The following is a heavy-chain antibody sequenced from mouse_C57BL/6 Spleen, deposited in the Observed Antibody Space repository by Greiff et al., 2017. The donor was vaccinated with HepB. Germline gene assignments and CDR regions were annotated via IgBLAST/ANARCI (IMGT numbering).Heavy chain of an antibody. CDR2: IDPSDSET. CDR3: ARGDAYDYDAMDY. CDR1: GYTFTSYW. Sequence: VQLQQPGAELVRPGSSVKLSCKASGYTFTSYWMHWVKQRPIQGLEWIGNIDPSDSETHYNQKFKDKATLTVDKSSSTAYMQLSSLTSEDSAVYYCARGDAYDYDAMDYWGQGTSVTVSS. D-gene: IGHD6-5*01. J-gene: IGHJ4*01. V-gene: IGHV1-52*01.